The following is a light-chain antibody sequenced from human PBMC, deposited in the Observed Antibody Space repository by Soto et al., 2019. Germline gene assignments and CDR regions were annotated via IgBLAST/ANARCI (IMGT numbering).Light chain of an antibody. CDR1: SSNIGGNS. J-gene: IGLJ3*02. CDR3: AACDDSLNGPV. Sequence: QSVLTQPPSASGTPGQRVTISCSGSSSNIGGNSVNWYQQLPGTAPKLLIHINNQRPSGVPDRFSGSKSGTSASLAISGLQSEDEADYYCAACDDSLNGPVFGGGTKLTVL. V-gene: IGLV1-44*01. CDR2: INN.